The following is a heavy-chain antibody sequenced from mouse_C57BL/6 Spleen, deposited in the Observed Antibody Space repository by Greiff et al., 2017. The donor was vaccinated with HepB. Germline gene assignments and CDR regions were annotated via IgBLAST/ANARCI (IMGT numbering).Heavy chain of an antibody. V-gene: IGHV1-82*01. Sequence: VKLMESGPELVKPGASVKISCKASGYAFSSSWMNWVKQRPGKGLEWIGRIYPGDGDTNYNGKFKGKATLTADKSSSTAYMQLSSLTSEDSAVYFCARVTTVVAKDWYFDVWGTGTTVTVSS. CDR3: ARVTTVVAKDWYFDV. CDR1: GYAFSSSW. D-gene: IGHD1-1*01. J-gene: IGHJ1*03. CDR2: IYPGDGDT.